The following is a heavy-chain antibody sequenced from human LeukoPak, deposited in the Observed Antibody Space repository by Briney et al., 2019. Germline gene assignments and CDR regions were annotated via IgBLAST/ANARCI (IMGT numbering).Heavy chain of an antibody. J-gene: IGHJ4*02. D-gene: IGHD6-19*01. Sequence: GGSLRLSCAASGFTFSSYGMHWVRQAPGKGLGWVAVISYDGSNKYYGDSVKGRFTISRDNSKNSLYLQMNSMRAEDTAVYYCAKDQGQWLVLGVDYWGQGTLVTVSS. CDR1: GFTFSSYG. CDR2: ISYDGSNK. CDR3: AKDQGQWLVLGVDY. V-gene: IGHV3-30*18.